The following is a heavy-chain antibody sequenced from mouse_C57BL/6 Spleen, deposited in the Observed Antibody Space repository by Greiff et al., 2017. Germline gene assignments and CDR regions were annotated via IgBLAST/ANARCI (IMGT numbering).Heavy chain of an antibody. Sequence: VKLMESGPGLVQPSQSLSITCTVSGFSLTSYGVHWVRQSPGKGLEWLGVIWSGGSTKYNAAFISKLSISKANSKSQVFFKMNSLHADDTALYYCARGPGDFDYWGQGTTLTVSS. D-gene: IGHD4-1*01. V-gene: IGHV2-2*01. CDR3: ARGPGDFDY. CDR1: GFSLTSYG. CDR2: IWSGGST. J-gene: IGHJ2*01.